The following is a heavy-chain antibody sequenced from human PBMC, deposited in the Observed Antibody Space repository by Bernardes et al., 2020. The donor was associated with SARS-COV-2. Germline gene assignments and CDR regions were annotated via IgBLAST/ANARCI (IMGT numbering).Heavy chain of an antibody. CDR3: ARAHFPYYYDSSGYYSYWYFDL. CDR1: GGTFSSYA. D-gene: IGHD3-22*01. Sequence: SVKVSCKASGGTFSSYAISWVRQAPGQGLEWMGGIIPIFGTATYAQKFQGRVTITADESTSTAYMELSSLRSEDTAVYYCARAHFPYYYDSSGYYSYWYFDLWGRGTLVTVSA. CDR2: IIPIFGTA. J-gene: IGHJ2*01. V-gene: IGHV1-69*13.